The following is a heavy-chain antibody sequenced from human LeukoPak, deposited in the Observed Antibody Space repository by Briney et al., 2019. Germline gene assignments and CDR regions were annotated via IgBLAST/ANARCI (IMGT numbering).Heavy chain of an antibody. Sequence: PSETLSLTCTVSGGSISSGDYYWSWIRQPPGKGLEWIGYIYYSGSTYYNPSLKSRVTISVDTSKNQFSLKLSSVTAADTAVYYCARVAGGTELDYWGQGTLVTVSS. V-gene: IGHV4-30-4*08. CDR2: IYYSGST. CDR1: GGSISSGDYY. D-gene: IGHD1-1*01. J-gene: IGHJ4*02. CDR3: ARVAGGTELDY.